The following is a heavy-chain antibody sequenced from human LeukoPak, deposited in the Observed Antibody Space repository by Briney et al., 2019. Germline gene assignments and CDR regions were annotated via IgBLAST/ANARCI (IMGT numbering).Heavy chain of an antibody. CDR1: GGTFSSYA. CDR3: ARDGYCSSTSCSNAHYYYYYMDV. D-gene: IGHD2-2*01. Sequence: ASVKVSCKASGGTFSSYAISWVRQAPGQGLEWMGWINPNSGGTHYAQKFQGRVTMTRDTSISTAYMELSRLRSDDTAVYYWARDGYCSSTSCSNAHYYYYYMDVWGKGATVTVSS. J-gene: IGHJ6*03. V-gene: IGHV1-2*02. CDR2: INPNSGGT.